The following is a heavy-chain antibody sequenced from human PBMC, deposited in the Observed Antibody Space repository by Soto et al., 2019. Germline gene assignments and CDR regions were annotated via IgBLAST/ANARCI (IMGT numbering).Heavy chain of an antibody. J-gene: IGHJ4*02. D-gene: IGHD3-22*01. CDR2: ISYDGSNK. CDR1: GFTFSSYG. Sequence: QVQLVESGGGVVQPGRSLRLSCAASGFTFSSYGMHWVRQAPGKGLEWVAVISYDGSNKYYADSVKGRFTISRDNSKNPLYLQMNSLRAEDTAVYYCAKGATYYYDSSGPGGGDYWGQGTLVTVSS. CDR3: AKGATYYYDSSGPGGGDY. V-gene: IGHV3-30*18.